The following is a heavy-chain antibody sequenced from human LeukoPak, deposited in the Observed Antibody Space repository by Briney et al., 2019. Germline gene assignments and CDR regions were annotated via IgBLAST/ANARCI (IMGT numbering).Heavy chain of an antibody. CDR1: GYSFTNYW. V-gene: IGHV5-51*01. J-gene: IGHJ5*02. CDR2: MHPGESEI. CDR3: AKTIASLGSGARYFDP. D-gene: IGHD5/OR15-5a*01. Sequence: GESLRISCKASGYSFTNYWIAWVRQKPGKGLEWMGIMHPGESEINYSPSFEGQVTISADTSISTAYLEWYSLKASDSAIYYCAKTIASLGSGARYFDPWGQGTMITVSS.